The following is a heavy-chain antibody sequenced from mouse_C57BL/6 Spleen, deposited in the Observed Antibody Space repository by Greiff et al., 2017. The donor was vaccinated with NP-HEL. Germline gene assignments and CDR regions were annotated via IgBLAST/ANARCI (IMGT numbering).Heavy chain of an antibody. J-gene: IGHJ2*01. V-gene: IGHV1-82*01. Sequence: QVQLQQSGPELVKPGASVKISCKASGYAFSSSWMNWVKQRPGKGLEWIGRIYPGDGDTNYNGKFKGKATLTADKSSSTAYMQLSSLTSEDSAVYFCARERYYGSSFDYWGQGTTLTVSS. CDR1: GYAFSSSW. CDR3: ARERYYGSSFDY. CDR2: IYPGDGDT. D-gene: IGHD1-1*01.